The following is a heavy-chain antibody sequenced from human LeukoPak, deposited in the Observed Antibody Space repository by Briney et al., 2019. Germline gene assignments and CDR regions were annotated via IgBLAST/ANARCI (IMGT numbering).Heavy chain of an antibody. CDR1: GFTFSSYA. J-gene: IGHJ4*02. Sequence: GGSLRLSCAASGFTFSSYAMSWVRQAPGKGLEWVSAISGSGGSTYYADSVKGRFTISRDNSKNTLYLQMNSLRAEDTAVYYCARGYYYDRSGYYTDYWGQGTLVTVSS. CDR3: ARGYYYDRSGYYTDY. CDR2: ISGSGGST. V-gene: IGHV3-23*01. D-gene: IGHD3-22*01.